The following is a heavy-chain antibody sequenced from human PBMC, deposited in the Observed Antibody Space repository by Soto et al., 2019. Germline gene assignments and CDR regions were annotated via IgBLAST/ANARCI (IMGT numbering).Heavy chain of an antibody. CDR1: GFTFSDYY. Sequence: LRLSCAASGFTFSDYYMSWIRQAPGKGLEWVSYISSSGSTICYADSVKGRFTISRDNAKNSLYLQMNSLRAEDTAVYYCARAKRTFTIFGVAPDAFDIWGQGTMVTVSS. V-gene: IGHV3-11*01. CDR3: ARAKRTFTIFGVAPDAFDI. J-gene: IGHJ3*02. D-gene: IGHD3-3*01. CDR2: ISSSGSTI.